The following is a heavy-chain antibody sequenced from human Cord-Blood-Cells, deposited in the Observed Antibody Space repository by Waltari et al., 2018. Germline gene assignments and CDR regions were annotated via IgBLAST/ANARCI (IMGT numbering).Heavy chain of an antibody. CDR2: IIPIFGTA. J-gene: IGHJ6*02. Sequence: QVQLVQSGAEVKKPGSSVTVSCKASGGTFSSYAISWVRQAPGQGLEWMGGIIPIFGTANYAQKFQGRVTITADESTSTAYMGLSRLRSKDTAVYYCARSGVAARPPPSNYYYYGMDVWGQGTTVTVSS. V-gene: IGHV1-69*01. CDR1: GGTFSSYA. D-gene: IGHD6-6*01. CDR3: ARSGVAARPPPSNYYYYGMDV.